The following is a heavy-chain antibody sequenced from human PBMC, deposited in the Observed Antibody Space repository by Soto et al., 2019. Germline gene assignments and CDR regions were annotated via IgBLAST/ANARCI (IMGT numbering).Heavy chain of an antibody. CDR3: ARMHSSGWYREYYYYYGMDV. J-gene: IGHJ6*02. CDR1: GYTFTSYG. CDR2: ISAYNGNT. D-gene: IGHD6-19*01. Sequence: ASVKVSCKASGYTFTSYGISWVRQAPGQGLEWMGWISAYNGNTNYAQKLQGRVTMTTDTSTSTAYMELRSLRSDDTAVYYCARMHSSGWYREYYYYYGMDVWGQGTTVTVSS. V-gene: IGHV1-18*01.